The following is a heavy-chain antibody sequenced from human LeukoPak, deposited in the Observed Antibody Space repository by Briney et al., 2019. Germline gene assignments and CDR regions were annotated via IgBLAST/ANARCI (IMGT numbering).Heavy chain of an antibody. CDR2: IRGSVGGT. Sequence: GGSLRLSCVVSGFTFSTYAMTWVRQAPGRGLEWVSSIRGSVGGTYYADSVRGRFTISRDNSKNTLYLQMNSLRAEDTAIYYCSRDPNGDYVGAFDFQRWGQGTPVTVSS. CDR3: SRDPNGDYVGAFDFQR. J-gene: IGHJ1*01. D-gene: IGHD4-17*01. V-gene: IGHV3-23*01. CDR1: GFTFSTYA.